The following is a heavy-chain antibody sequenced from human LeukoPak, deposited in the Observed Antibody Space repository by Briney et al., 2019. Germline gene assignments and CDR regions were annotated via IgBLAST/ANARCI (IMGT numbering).Heavy chain of an antibody. CDR2: IGPTGSER. Sequence: KTGGSLRLSCTASGLTFSTSGYNWVRQAPGKGLEWVASIGPTGSERYYADSIKGRFTISRDNANNFLYLQINSLRAEDTAVYYCATETNGRHYDYGGQGTLLTVSS. V-gene: IGHV3-21*06. D-gene: IGHD1-14*01. CDR3: ATETNGRHYDY. CDR1: GLTFSTSG. J-gene: IGHJ4*02.